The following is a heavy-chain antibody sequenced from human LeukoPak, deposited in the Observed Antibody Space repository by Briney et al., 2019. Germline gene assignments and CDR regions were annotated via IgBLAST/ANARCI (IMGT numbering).Heavy chain of an antibody. CDR1: GFTFSSYG. J-gene: IGHJ4*02. CDR3: AKDALMKSSGWYEGPNDY. D-gene: IGHD6-19*01. Sequence: GGSLRLSCAASGFTFSSYGMHWVRRAPGKGLEWVAVISYDGSNKYYADSVKGRFTISRDNSKNTLYLQMNSLRAEDTAVYYRAKDALMKSSGWYEGPNDYWGQGTLVTVSS. V-gene: IGHV3-30*18. CDR2: ISYDGSNK.